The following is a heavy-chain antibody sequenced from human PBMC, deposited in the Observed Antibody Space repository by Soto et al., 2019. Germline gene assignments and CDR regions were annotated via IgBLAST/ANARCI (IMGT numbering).Heavy chain of an antibody. CDR1: GFTFSSYA. V-gene: IGHV3-23*01. D-gene: IGHD2-15*01. CDR3: AKRIGGGEYHFDY. J-gene: IGHJ4*02. Sequence: EVQLLESGGGLVQPGGSLRLSCAASGFTFSSYAMSWVRQAPGKGLEWVSIIGGRGATTYYADSVKGRFTISRDNPKNTLYLQMNSLRAEDTAVYYCAKRIGGGEYHFDYWGQGTLVTVSS. CDR2: IGGRGATT.